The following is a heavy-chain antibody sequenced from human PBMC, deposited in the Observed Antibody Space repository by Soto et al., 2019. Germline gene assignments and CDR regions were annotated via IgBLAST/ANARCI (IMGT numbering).Heavy chain of an antibody. CDR3: AKAILEEAAAISYFDY. CDR2: ISGSGGST. J-gene: IGHJ4*02. V-gene: IGHV3-23*01. Sequence: EVQLLESGGGLVQPGGSLRLSCAASGFTFSSYAMSWVRQAPGKGLEWVSAISGSGGSTYYADSVKGRFTISRDNSKNTLYLQMNSLRAEDTAVYYCAKAILEEAAAISYFDYWGQGTLVTVSS. D-gene: IGHD2-2*01. CDR1: GFTFSSYA.